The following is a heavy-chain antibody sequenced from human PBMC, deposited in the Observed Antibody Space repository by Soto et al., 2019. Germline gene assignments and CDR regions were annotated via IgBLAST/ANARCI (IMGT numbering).Heavy chain of an antibody. D-gene: IGHD5-12*01. J-gene: IGHJ2*01. CDR3: GRGNHRWLQMWYFDL. Sequence: QVQLVQSGAEVKKPGSSVTVSCKASGGTFSSYTISWVRQAPGQGLEWMGGIIPIFGTANYAQKFQGRVTNTADDSTGTAYMELGSRRSAETAGYYCGRGNHRWLQMWYFDLWGRGALITVSS. CDR1: GGTFSSYT. V-gene: IGHV1-69*12. CDR2: IIPIFGTA.